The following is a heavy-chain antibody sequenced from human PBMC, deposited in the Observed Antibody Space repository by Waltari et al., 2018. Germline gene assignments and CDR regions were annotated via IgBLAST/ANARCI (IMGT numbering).Heavy chain of an antibody. V-gene: IGHV4-39*01. J-gene: IGHJ4*02. CDR1: GGSFSSYNYF. CDR3: ATGGRPDY. D-gene: IGHD2-8*02. Sequence: LQHREPGPGLVKPSEPLPPTCTVSGGSFSSYNYFWGWIRQPPGKGLEWIGNIFHSGSTYYNPSLKSRVTISVDTSKNQFSLKLSSVTAADTAVYYCATGGRPDYWGQGTLVTVSS. CDR2: IFHSGST.